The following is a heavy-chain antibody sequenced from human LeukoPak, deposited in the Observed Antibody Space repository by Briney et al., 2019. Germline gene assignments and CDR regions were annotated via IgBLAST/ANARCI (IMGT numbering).Heavy chain of an antibody. V-gene: IGHV4-59*13. CDR3: ASRDAYHSEY. J-gene: IGHJ4*02. CDR1: CGSISNYY. Sequence: PSETLSLTCSVSCGSISNYYWSWLRQPPGKGLEWIGYINYSGSTSYKSSLKSRVTISVDTSKNQFSLKLSTVTAADTAVDYCASRDAYHSEYWRQGTLVTVCS. D-gene: IGHD5-24*01. CDR2: INYSGST.